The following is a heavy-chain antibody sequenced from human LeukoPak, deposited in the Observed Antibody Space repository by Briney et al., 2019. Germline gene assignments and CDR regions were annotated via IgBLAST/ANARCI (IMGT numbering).Heavy chain of an antibody. Sequence: SETLSLTCTVSGASISSYYWSWIRQPPGKGLEWIGYIYYSGSTTYNPSLGSRVSISGDTSKNQFSVKLSSVTAADTAVYYCARRDFWTAYYNYWGQGTLVTVSS. D-gene: IGHD3/OR15-3a*01. CDR3: ARRDFWTAYYNY. J-gene: IGHJ4*02. CDR2: IYYSGST. V-gene: IGHV4-59*12. CDR1: GASISSYY.